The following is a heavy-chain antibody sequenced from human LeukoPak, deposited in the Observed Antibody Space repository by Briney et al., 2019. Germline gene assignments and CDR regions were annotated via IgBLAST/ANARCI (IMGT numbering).Heavy chain of an antibody. V-gene: IGHV4-30-4*01. Sequence: SETLSLTCTVSGGSISSGDYYWSWIRQPPGTGLEWIGYIYYSGSTYYNPSLKSRVTISVDTSKNQFSLKLSSVTAADTAVYYCAYSSGWYWFDHWGQGTLVTVSS. CDR2: IYYSGST. CDR3: AYSSGWYWFDH. D-gene: IGHD6-19*01. J-gene: IGHJ5*02. CDR1: GGSISSGDYY.